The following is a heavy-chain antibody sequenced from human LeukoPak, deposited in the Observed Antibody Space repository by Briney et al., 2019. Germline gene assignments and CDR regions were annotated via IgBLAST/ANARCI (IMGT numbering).Heavy chain of an antibody. J-gene: IGHJ4*02. CDR1: GFTFSNYA. Sequence: GGSLRLSCAASGFTFSNYAMRWVRQAPGKGLEWVSAIGGSGGNTYYADSVRGRFSIPRDNSKNTQYLQMNILRAEDTAVYYCVRERVGVPAANYWGQGTLVTVSS. V-gene: IGHV3-23*01. D-gene: IGHD2-2*01. CDR2: IGGSGGNT. CDR3: VRERVGVPAANY.